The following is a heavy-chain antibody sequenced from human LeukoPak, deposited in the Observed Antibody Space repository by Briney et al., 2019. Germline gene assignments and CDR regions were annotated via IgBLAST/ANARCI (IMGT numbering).Heavy chain of an antibody. Sequence: PSETLSLTCAVYGGSFSGYYWSWIRQPPGKGLEWIGEINHSGSTNYNPSLKSRVTISVDTSKNQFSLKLSSVTAADTAVYYCARHRPLYYDYVWGSYRKSYYFDYWGQGTLVTVSS. J-gene: IGHJ4*02. CDR3: ARHRPLYYDYVWGSYRKSYYFDY. D-gene: IGHD3-16*02. CDR2: INHSGST. CDR1: GGSFSGYY. V-gene: IGHV4-34*01.